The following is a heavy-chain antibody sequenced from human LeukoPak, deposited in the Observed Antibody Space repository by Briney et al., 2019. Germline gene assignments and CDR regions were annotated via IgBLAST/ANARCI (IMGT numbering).Heavy chain of an antibody. Sequence: SETLSLTCTVSGGSISRYYWTWIRQPPGKGLEWIGYIFSNGSSNYNPSLKSRVAISLDTSKRQFSLRLTPVTAADTAVYYCARDGCSSTSCYSDYYYGMDVWGQGTTVTVSS. CDR1: GGSISRYY. CDR3: ARDGCSSTSCYSDYYYGMDV. CDR2: IFSNGSS. V-gene: IGHV4-59*01. J-gene: IGHJ6*02. D-gene: IGHD2-2*01.